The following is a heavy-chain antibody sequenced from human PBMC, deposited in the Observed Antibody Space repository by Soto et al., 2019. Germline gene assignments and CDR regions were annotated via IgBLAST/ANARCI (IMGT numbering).Heavy chain of an antibody. D-gene: IGHD3-3*01. CDR1: GFTFSSYG. CDR3: ARERNYDFWSGPAGYYYGMDV. J-gene: IGHJ6*02. V-gene: IGHV3-33*01. CDR2: IWYDGSNK. Sequence: SLRLSCAASGFTFSSYGMHWVRQAPGKGLEWVAVIWYDGSNKYYADSVKGRFTISRDNSKNTLYLQMNSLRAEDTAVYYCARERNYDFWSGPAGYYYGMDVWGQGTTVTV.